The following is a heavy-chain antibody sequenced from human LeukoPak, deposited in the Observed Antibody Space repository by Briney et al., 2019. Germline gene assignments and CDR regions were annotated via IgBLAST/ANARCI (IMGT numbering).Heavy chain of an antibody. V-gene: IGHV4-59*11. J-gene: IGHJ4*02. CDR3: ARAYLTTTFWD. Sequence: PSETLSLTCTVSGGSISSHYWSWIRQPPGKGLEWIGYIYYSGSTNYNPSLKSRVTISVDTSKNQFSLKLSSVTAADTAVYYCARAYLTTTFWDWGQGTLVTVSS. CDR2: IYYSGST. D-gene: IGHD4-11*01. CDR1: GGSISSHY.